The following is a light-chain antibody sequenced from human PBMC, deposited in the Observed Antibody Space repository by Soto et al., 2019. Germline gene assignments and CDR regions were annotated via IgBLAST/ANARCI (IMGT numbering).Light chain of an antibody. V-gene: IGKV3-15*01. CDR2: GAS. Sequence: EIVMTQSPATLSVSPGERATLSCRASQSVSVNFAWYQQKPGQPPRLLIYGASTRATGIPARFSGSGSGTEFTLTINSLQSEDFAVYYCQQDNNWPPLTFGGGTKVEI. J-gene: IGKJ4*01. CDR3: QQDNNWPPLT. CDR1: QSVSVN.